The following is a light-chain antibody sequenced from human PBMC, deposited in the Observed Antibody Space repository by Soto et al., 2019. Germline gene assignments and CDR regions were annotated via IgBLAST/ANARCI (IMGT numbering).Light chain of an antibody. V-gene: IGKV2-28*01. CDR3: MQVLQTPWT. CDR1: QSLLHSNGYNF. J-gene: IGKJ1*01. CDR2: LGS. Sequence: DIVMTQSPLSLPVTPGEPASISCRSSQSLLHSNGYNFLNWYLQKPGQSPQLLIYLGSNRASGVPDRFGGSGSGTDFTLRISRVEAEDVGVYYWMQVLQTPWTFGQGTKVESK.